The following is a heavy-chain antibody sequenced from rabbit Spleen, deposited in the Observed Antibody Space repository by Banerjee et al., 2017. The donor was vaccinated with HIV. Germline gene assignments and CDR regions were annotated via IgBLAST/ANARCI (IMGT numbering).Heavy chain of an antibody. V-gene: IGHV1S45*01. D-gene: IGHD6-1*01. Sequence: QEQLVESGGGLVQPTGSLTLTCKASGFSFGDRDVMCWVRQAPGKGLEWIACMYTGRSANTYYASWAKGQFTISKTSSTTVTLQMTSLTAADTATYLCARGANNNGAGYDLWGPGTLVTVS. CDR1: GFSFGDRDV. CDR3: ARGANNNGAGYDL. J-gene: IGHJ4*01. CDR2: MYTGRSANT.